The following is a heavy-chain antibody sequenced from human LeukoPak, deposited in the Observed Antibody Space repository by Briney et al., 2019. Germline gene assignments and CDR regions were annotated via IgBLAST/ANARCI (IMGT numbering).Heavy chain of an antibody. CDR1: GFTFSSYS. CDR2: ISSISNI. Sequence: GGSLRLSCAASGFTFSSYSMNWVRQAPGKGLEWVSSISSISNIYYADSVKGRFTISRDNAKNSLYLQMNSLRAEDTAVYYCARGPATFDYWGQGTPVTVSS. CDR3: ARGPATFDY. J-gene: IGHJ4*02. V-gene: IGHV3-21*01. D-gene: IGHD2-2*01.